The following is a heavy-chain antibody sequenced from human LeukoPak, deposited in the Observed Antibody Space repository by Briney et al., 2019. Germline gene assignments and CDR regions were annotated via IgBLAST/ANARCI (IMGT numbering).Heavy chain of an antibody. CDR3: AREIPYCSGGSCYGRGFDP. D-gene: IGHD2-15*01. J-gene: IGHJ5*02. CDR1: GYTFTSYG. V-gene: IGHV1-18*01. Sequence: GASVKVSCKASGYTFTSYGISWVRQAPGQGLEWMGWISAYNGNTNYAQKLQGRVTMTTDTSTSTAYVELRSLRSDDTAVYYCAREIPYCSGGSCYGRGFDPWGQGTLVTVSS. CDR2: ISAYNGNT.